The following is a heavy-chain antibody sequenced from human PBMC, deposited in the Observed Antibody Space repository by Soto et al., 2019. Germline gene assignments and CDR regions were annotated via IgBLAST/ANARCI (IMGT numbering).Heavy chain of an antibody. V-gene: IGHV5-51*01. D-gene: IGHD6-19*01. J-gene: IGHJ6*02. CDR1: GYSFTSYW. CDR3: ARHPPAGAHYYYYGMDV. CDR2: IYPGDSDT. Sequence: GSLKISCKGSGYSFTSYWIGWVRQMPGKGLEWMGIIYPGDSDTRYSPSFQGQVTISADKSISTAYLQWSSLKASDTAMYYCARHPPAGAHYYYYGMDVWGQGTTVTVSS.